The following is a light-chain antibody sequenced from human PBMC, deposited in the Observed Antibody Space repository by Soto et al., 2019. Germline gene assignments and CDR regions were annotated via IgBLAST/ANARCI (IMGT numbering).Light chain of an antibody. CDR1: ISDVGGYDY. Sequence: QSALTQPASVSGSPGQSITISCTGTISDVGGYDYVSWYQQHPGKAPKLMIYDVSNRPSGVSNRFSGSKSGNTASLTISGLQADDEADYYCSSYTTSSNYVFGPGTNLSVL. J-gene: IGLJ1*01. CDR3: SSYTTSSNYV. CDR2: DVS. V-gene: IGLV2-14*01.